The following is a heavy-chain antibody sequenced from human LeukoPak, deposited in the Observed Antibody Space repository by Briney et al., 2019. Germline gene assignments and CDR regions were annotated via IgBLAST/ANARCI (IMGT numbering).Heavy chain of an antibody. D-gene: IGHD3-10*01. CDR2: IKQDGSEK. Sequence: AGGSLRLSCAASGFTFSSYWMSWVRQAPGKGLEWVANIKQDGSEKYYVDSVKGRFTISRDNAKNSLYLQMNSLRAEDTAVYYCARGLFRGVIFAFDIWGQGTMVTVSS. J-gene: IGHJ3*02. V-gene: IGHV3-7*01. CDR1: GFTFSSYW. CDR3: ARGLFRGVIFAFDI.